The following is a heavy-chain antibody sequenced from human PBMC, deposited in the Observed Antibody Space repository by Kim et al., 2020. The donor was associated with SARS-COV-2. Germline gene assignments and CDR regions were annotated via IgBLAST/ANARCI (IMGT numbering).Heavy chain of an antibody. J-gene: IGHJ5*02. D-gene: IGHD3-10*01. Sequence: SVKGRFTISRDNSKNTLYLQMNSLRAEDTAVYYCAKNYHGSGSYWGGFDPWGQGTLVTVSS. CDR3: AKNYHGSGSYWGGFDP. V-gene: IGHV3-23*01.